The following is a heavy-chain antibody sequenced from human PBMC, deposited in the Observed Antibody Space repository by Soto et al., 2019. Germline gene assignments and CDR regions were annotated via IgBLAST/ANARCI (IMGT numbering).Heavy chain of an antibody. V-gene: IGHV3-30*18. CDR2: ISYDGSNK. D-gene: IGHD3-10*01. J-gene: IGHJ6*02. CDR1: GFTFSSYG. CDR3: AKGLRFAGSGYYYYYYGMDV. Sequence: GGSLRLSCAASGFTFSSYGMHWVRQAPGKGLEWVAVISYDGSNKYYADSVKGRFTISRDNSKNTLYLQMNSLRAEDTAVYYCAKGLRFAGSGYYYYYYGMDVWGQGTTVTVSS.